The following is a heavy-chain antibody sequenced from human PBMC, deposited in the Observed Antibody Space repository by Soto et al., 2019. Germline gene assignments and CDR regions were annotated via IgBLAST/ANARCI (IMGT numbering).Heavy chain of an antibody. CDR1: GFTFSSSG. CDR3: AKDRRPQVGIVLVPAAEFDY. V-gene: IGHV3-30*18. CDR2: ISYDGSNK. D-gene: IGHD2-2*01. J-gene: IGHJ4*02. Sequence: GGSLRLSCAASGFTFSSSGMHWVRQAPGKGLEWVAVISYDGSNKYYADSVKGRFTISRDNSKNTLYLQMNSLRAEDTAVYYCAKDRRPQVGIVLVPAAEFDYWGQGT.